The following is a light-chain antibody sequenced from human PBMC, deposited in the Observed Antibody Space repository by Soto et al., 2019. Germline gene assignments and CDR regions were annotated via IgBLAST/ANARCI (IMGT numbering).Light chain of an antibody. J-gene: IGKJ1*01. CDR2: GAS. CDR3: QHYGSALWA. V-gene: IGKV3-20*01. Sequence: EILLTQSPATPSLSPRERATLSCRASQSVSSYLDGYQQRPGQAPRLLSDGASSRATCIPDRFSGSGAGTEFTLTSSRLEPADFAVYYCQHYGSALWACGPGTKVENK. CDR1: QSVSSY.